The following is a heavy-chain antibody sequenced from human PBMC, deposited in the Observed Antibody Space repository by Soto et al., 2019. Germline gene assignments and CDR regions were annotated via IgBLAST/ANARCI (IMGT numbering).Heavy chain of an antibody. Sequence: QVQLVESGGGVVQPGRSLRLSCAASGFTFSSYGMHWVRQAPGKGLEWVAVIWYDGSNKYYADSVKGRFTISRNNSKNTLYLQMNSLRAEDTAVYYCARDVSGWYPYYYYGMDVWGQGTTVTVSS. V-gene: IGHV3-33*01. CDR3: ARDVSGWYPYYYYGMDV. CDR2: IWYDGSNK. J-gene: IGHJ6*02. CDR1: GFTFSSYG. D-gene: IGHD6-13*01.